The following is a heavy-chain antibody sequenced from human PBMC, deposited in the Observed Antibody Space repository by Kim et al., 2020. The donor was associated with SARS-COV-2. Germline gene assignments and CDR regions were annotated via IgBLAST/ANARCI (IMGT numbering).Heavy chain of an antibody. Sequence: GGSLRLYCAASGFTFSSYGMHWVRQAPGKGLEWVAVISYDGSNKYYADSVKGRFTISRDNSENTLYLQMNSLRAEDTAVYYCAKEIMDDYGDLGVSYWGQGTLVTVSS. J-gene: IGHJ4*02. D-gene: IGHD4-17*01. V-gene: IGHV3-30*18. CDR1: GFTFSSYG. CDR3: AKEIMDDYGDLGVSY. CDR2: ISYDGSNK.